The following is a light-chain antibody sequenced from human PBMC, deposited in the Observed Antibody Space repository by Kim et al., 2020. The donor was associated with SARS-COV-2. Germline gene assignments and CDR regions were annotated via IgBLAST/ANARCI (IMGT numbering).Light chain of an antibody. J-gene: IGLJ1*01. CDR2: DVS. Sequence: LTQPRSVSGSPGQSVTISCTGTSSDVGGYNYVSWYQQHPGKAPKLMIYDVSKRPSGVPDRFSGSKSGNTASLTISGLQAEDEADYYCCSYAGSYTFVFGTGTKVTVL. CDR3: CSYAGSYTFV. CDR1: SSDVGGYNY. V-gene: IGLV2-11*01.